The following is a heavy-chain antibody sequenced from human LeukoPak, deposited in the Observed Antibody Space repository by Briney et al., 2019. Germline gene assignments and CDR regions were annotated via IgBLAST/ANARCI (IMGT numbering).Heavy chain of an antibody. Sequence: ASVKVSCKVSGYSLIEVAVHWVRQAPGKGLEWVGSFDPEDGEDGETHYAQKFQSRVTMTEDASTDTAYMELTSLSSEDTALYYCAMTDRYAGRPFDYWGQGALVTVSS. CDR2: FDPEDGEDGET. J-gene: IGHJ4*02. V-gene: IGHV1-24*01. CDR3: AMTDRYAGRPFDY. CDR1: GYSLIEVA. D-gene: IGHD3-9*01.